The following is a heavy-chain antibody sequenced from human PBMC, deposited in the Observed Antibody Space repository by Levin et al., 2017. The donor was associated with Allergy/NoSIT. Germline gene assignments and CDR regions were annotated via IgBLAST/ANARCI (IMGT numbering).Heavy chain of an antibody. J-gene: IGHJ6*02. CDR1: GFTVSSYA. V-gene: IGHV3-30-3*01. D-gene: IGHD2-2*02. CDR3: ARDGVVPAAIQGGDYGMDV. Sequence: PGGSLRLSCAASGFTVSSYAIHWVRQAPGKGLEWVAVISYDGSNKYYADSVRGRFTISRDNSKNTLYLQMNSLRAEDTAVYYCARDGVVPAAIQGGDYGMDVWGQGTTVTVFS. CDR2: ISYDGSNK.